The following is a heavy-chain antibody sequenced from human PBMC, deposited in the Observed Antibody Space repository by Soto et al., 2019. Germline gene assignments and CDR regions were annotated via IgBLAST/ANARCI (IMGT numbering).Heavy chain of an antibody. J-gene: IGHJ6*02. CDR2: MNPINGAT. V-gene: IGHV1-8*02. CDR3: GRGPSPRAPAGGTPYYFAMDV. D-gene: IGHD6-13*01. CDR1: GYDFTAYD. Sequence: VKVSCRASGYDFTAYDINWVRQASGQGLEWMGWMNPINGATGSARRFQGRVSMTRNTATGTAYLELTSLRSDDSAVYYCGRGPSPRAPAGGTPYYFAMDVWGQGTTVTVSS.